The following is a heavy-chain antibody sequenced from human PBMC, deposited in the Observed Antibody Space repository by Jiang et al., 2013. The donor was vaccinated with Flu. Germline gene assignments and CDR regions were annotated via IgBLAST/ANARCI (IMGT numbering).Heavy chain of an antibody. J-gene: IGHJ6*02. V-gene: IGHV2-70*11. CDR1: GFSLSTSGMC. D-gene: IGHD4-23*01. CDR2: IDWDDDK. CDR3: ARIASMTTVVTEDGMDV. Sequence: KPTQTLTLTCTFSGFSLSTSGMCVSWIRQPPGKALEWLARIDWDDDKYYSTSLKTRLTISKDTSKNQVVLTMTNMDPVDTATYYCARIASMTTVVTEDGMDVWGQGTTVTVSS.